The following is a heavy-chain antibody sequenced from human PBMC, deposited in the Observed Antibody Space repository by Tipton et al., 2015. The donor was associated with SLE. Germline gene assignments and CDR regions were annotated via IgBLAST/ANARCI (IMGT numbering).Heavy chain of an antibody. Sequence: TLSLTCTVSGDSIRSSGYFWGWIRQPPGKGLEWIGSIFHIGNTYYNPSLKSRVTISVDRSKNQFSLKLNSVTAADTAAYYCARRHYSGPFDSWGQGTLVTVSS. CDR2: IFHIGNT. CDR1: GDSIRSSGYF. CDR3: ARRHYSGPFDS. J-gene: IGHJ4*02. V-gene: IGHV4-39*07. D-gene: IGHD5-12*01.